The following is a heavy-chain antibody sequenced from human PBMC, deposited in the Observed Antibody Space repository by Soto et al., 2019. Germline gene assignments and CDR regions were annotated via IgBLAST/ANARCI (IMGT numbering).Heavy chain of an antibody. CDR1: GYSMSGSRHF. CDR2: IYSSGTT. J-gene: IGHJ4*02. CDR3: ARADYGDDY. Sequence: PXETLSLTCSVSGYSMSGSRHFWGWVRQPPGKGLEWIGSIYSSGTTYHNPSLKSRVTISVDASDNQFSLKLSSVTDADTAVYYCARADYGDDYWGQGTLVTVFS. V-gene: IGHV4-39*01. D-gene: IGHD4-17*01.